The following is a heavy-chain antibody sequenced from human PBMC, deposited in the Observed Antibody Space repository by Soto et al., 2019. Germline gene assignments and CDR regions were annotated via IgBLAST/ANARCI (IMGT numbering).Heavy chain of an antibody. J-gene: IGHJ4*02. V-gene: IGHV1-8*01. CDR1: GDTFTPYD. D-gene: IGHD3-10*01. CDR2: INPNSGNI. Sequence: GASVKVSCKASGDTFTPYDINWVRQATGHGLEWMGWINPNSGNIGYAQRFQGRVTMTRDTAIRTAYMEVSSLRSDDAAVYYCARGRASGSYYLLDYWGQGTLVTVSS. CDR3: ARGRASGSYYLLDY.